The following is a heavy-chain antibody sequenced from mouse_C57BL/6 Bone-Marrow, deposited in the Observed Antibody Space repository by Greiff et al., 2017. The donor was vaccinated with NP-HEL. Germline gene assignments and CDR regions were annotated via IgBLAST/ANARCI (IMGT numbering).Heavy chain of an antibody. CDR3: AREIGSSYFDY. Sequence: QVQLQQPGAELVMPGASVKLSCKASGYTFTSYWMHWVKQRPGQGLEWIGEIDPSDSYTNYNQKFKGKSTLTVDKSSSTAYMQLSSLTSEDSAVDYCAREIGSSYFDYWGQGTTLTVSS. CDR2: IDPSDSYT. D-gene: IGHD1-1*01. CDR1: GYTFTSYW. V-gene: IGHV1-69*01. J-gene: IGHJ2*01.